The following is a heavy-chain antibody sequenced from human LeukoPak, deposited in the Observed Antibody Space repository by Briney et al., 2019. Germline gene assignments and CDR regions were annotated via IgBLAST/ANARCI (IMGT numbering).Heavy chain of an antibody. J-gene: IGHJ4*02. V-gene: IGHV4-39*01. CDR2: IYYSGST. CDR1: GGSISSGGYY. Sequence: ASETLSLTCTVSGGSISSGGYYWGWIRQPPGKGLEWIGSIYYSGSTYYNPSLKSRVTISVDTSKNQFSLKLSSVTAADTAVYYCASPAPVITTFDAAKFDYWGQGTLVTVSS. D-gene: IGHD3-22*01. CDR3: ASPAPVITTFDAAKFDY.